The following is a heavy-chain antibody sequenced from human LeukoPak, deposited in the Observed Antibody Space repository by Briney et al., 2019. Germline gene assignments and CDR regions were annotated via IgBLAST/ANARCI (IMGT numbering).Heavy chain of an antibody. CDR2: IEQDGSQK. D-gene: IGHD1-26*01. CDR1: GFTFSSYW. CDR3: ARKCGSNPFDY. J-gene: IGHJ4*02. Sequence: GGSLRLSCAASGFTFSSYWLSWVRQAPGKGLEWVASIEQDGSQKYYVDSVRGRFTISRDNAKNSVYLQTNSLRVEDTAVYYCARKCGSNPFDYWGQGTLVTVSS. V-gene: IGHV3-7*01.